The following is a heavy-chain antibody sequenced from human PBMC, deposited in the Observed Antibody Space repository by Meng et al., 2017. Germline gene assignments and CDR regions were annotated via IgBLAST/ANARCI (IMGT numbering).Heavy chain of an antibody. D-gene: IGHD6-19*01. CDR1: GYTFTSYA. CDR3: ARMGIAVAGTLGWEDY. Sequence: QVKLVASGSELKKPGALVKVSCKASGYTFTSYAMNWVRQAPGQGLEWMGWINTNTGNPTYAQGFTGRFVFSLDTSVSTVYLQISSLKAEDTAVYYCARMGIAVAGTLGWEDYWGQGTLVTVSS. J-gene: IGHJ4*02. V-gene: IGHV7-4-1*02. CDR2: INTNTGNP.